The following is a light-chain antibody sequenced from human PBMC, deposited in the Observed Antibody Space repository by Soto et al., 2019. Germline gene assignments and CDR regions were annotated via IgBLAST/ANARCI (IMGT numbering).Light chain of an antibody. CDR3: QQYNSFSLT. J-gene: IGKJ4*01. CDR1: RFISSW. Sequence: DIRMTQSPSTLSASVGDRVTITCRASRFISSWLAWYQQKPGKAPNLLIFDASRLESGVPPRFSGGGSGTELTLTITSLQPDDVATYYCQQYNSFSLTFGGGTKVEIK. CDR2: DAS. V-gene: IGKV1-5*01.